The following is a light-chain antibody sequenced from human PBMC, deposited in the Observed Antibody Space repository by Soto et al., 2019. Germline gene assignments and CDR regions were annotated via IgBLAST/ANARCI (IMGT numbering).Light chain of an antibody. CDR1: SSNIGSNY. J-gene: IGLJ2*01. CDR3: ASWDDSLSGFVV. V-gene: IGLV1-47*01. CDR2: RNS. Sequence: QSVLTQPPSASGPPGQRVTISCSGSSSNIGSNYVFWYQQLPGTAPKVLMYRNSQRPSGVPDRFSGSKSGTSASLAISGLRSEDEADYYCASWDDSLSGFVVFGGGTKVTVL.